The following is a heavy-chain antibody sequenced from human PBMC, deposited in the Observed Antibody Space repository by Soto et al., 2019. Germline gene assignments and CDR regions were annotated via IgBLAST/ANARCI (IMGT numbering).Heavy chain of an antibody. CDR1: GFSLITSGVC. CDR2: IDWDDDK. J-gene: IGHJ5*02. V-gene: IGHV2-70*01. D-gene: IGHD1-7*01. CDR3: ARGSSGTTGWFDP. Sequence: GSGPTLVDPTQTLTLTCSFSGFSLITSGVCVSWIRQPPGKALEWLALIDWDDDKFYNPSLKTRLTISKDTSKNQVVLTMTNMDPVDTATYYCARGSSGTTGWFDPWGQGTLVTVSS.